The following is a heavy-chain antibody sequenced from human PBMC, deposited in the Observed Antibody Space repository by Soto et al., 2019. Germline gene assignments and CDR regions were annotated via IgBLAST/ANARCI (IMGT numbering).Heavy chain of an antibody. Sequence: LRVCWAASGCNFRSHGGRWVRQAPGKGLEWVAVIWYDGSNKYYADSVKGRFTISRDNSKNTLYLQMNSLRAEDTAVYYCARDRYSSSSGIVYWGQGTLVTVSS. J-gene: IGHJ4*02. CDR2: IWYDGSNK. V-gene: IGHV3-33*01. D-gene: IGHD6-6*01. CDR3: ARDRYSSSSGIVY. CDR1: GCNFRSHG.